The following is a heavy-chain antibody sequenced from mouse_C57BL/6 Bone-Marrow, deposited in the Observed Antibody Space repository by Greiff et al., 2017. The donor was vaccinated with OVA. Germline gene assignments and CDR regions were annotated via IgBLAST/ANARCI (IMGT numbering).Heavy chain of an antibody. CDR3: TTLYYYGAWFAY. CDR1: GFNIKDDY. V-gene: IGHV14-4*01. J-gene: IGHJ3*01. Sequence: DQLQQSGAELVRPGASVKLSCTASGFNIKDDYMHWVKQRPEQGLEWIGWIDPENGDTEYASKFQGKATITADTSSNTAYLQLSSLTSEDTAVYYCTTLYYYGAWFAYWGQGTLVTVSA. D-gene: IGHD1-1*01. CDR2: IDPENGDT.